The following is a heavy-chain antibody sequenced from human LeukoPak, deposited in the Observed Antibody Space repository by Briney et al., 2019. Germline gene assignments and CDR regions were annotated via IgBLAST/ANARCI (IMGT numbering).Heavy chain of an antibody. J-gene: IGHJ3*02. Sequence: PGGSLRLSCAASGFTFSSYSLNWVPQAPGKGLEWVSHISSSSSTIYYGDSVKGRFTISRDNAKNSLYLQMNSLRDEDTAVYCCARERDSSSWYAFDIWGQGTMVTVSS. D-gene: IGHD6-13*01. CDR1: GFTFSSYS. CDR2: ISSSSSTI. CDR3: ARERDSSSWYAFDI. V-gene: IGHV3-48*02.